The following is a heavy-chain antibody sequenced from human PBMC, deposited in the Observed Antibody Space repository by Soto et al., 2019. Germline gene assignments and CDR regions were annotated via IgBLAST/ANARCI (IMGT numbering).Heavy chain of an antibody. CDR2: ISSSSSTI. V-gene: IGHV3-48*02. CDR3: ARDSLRSPMVRGVKGTFDP. D-gene: IGHD3-10*01. Sequence: EVQLVESGGGLVQPGGSLRLSCAASGFTFSSYSMNWVRQAPGKGLEWVSYISSSSSTIYYADSVKCRFTISRDNAKNSLYLQMNSLRDEDRAVYYCARDSLRSPMVRGVKGTFDPWGQGTLVTVSS. CDR1: GFTFSSYS. J-gene: IGHJ5*02.